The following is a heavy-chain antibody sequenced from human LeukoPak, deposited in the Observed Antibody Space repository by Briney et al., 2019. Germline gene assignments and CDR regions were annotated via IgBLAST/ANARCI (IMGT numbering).Heavy chain of an antibody. V-gene: IGHV4-34*01. D-gene: IGHD5-12*01. CDR1: GGSFSGYY. CDR3: ARGRGWLPYYFDY. Sequence: SETLSLTCAVYGGSFSGYYLSWIRQPPGKGLEWIGEINHSGSTNYNPSLKSRVTISVDTSKNQFSLKLSSVTAADTAVYYCARGRGWLPYYFDYWGQGTLVTVSS. CDR2: INHSGST. J-gene: IGHJ4*02.